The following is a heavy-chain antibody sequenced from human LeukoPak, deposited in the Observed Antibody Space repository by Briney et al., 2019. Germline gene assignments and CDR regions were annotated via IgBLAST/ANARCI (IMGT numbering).Heavy chain of an antibody. D-gene: IGHD2-15*01. CDR3: AGTSPCLAGGSCYSRY. V-gene: IGHV4-39*01. J-gene: IGHJ4*02. CDR1: GGSISSSSYY. Sequence: SETLSLTCTVSGGSISSSSYYWGWIRQPPGKGLEWIGSIYYSGSTYYNPSLKSRVTISVDTSKNQFSLKLSSVTAADTAVYYCAGTSPCLAGGSCYSRYWGQGTLVTVSS. CDR2: IYYSGST.